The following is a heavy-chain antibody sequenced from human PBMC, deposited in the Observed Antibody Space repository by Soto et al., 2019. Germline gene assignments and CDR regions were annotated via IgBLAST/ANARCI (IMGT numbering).Heavy chain of an antibody. CDR1: GFTFSNAW. D-gene: IGHD6-6*01. J-gene: IGHJ3*02. Sequence: GGSLRLSCAASGFTFSNAWMSWVRQAPGKGLEWVGRIKSKTDGGTTDYAAPVKGRFTISRDDSKNTLYLQMNSLKTEDTAVYYCTTDHPQLADAFDIWGQGTMVTVSS. CDR3: TTDHPQLADAFDI. V-gene: IGHV3-15*01. CDR2: IKSKTDGGTT.